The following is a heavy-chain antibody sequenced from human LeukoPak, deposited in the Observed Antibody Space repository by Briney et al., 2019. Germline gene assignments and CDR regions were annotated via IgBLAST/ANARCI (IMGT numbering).Heavy chain of an antibody. V-gene: IGHV3-48*01. Sequence: GGSLRLSCAASGFTFRSYWMHWVRQAPGKGLEWVSYISRSSTTIYYADSVKGRFTISRDNAKNPLYLQMNSLRAEDTAVYYCAASGYSSSWYFGWGQGTLVTVSS. CDR1: GFTFRSYW. J-gene: IGHJ4*02. D-gene: IGHD6-13*01. CDR3: AASGYSSSWYFG. CDR2: ISRSSTTI.